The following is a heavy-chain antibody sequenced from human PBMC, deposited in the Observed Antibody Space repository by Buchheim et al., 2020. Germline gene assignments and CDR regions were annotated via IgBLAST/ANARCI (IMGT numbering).Heavy chain of an antibody. D-gene: IGHD1-1*01. CDR2: IYSGGST. CDR3: ARDQTGTTGENWFDP. V-gene: IGHV3-66*01. Sequence: EVQLVESGGGLVQPGGSLRLSCAASGFTVSSNYMSWVRQAPRKGLEWVSVIYSGGSTYYADSVKGRFTISRDNSKNTLYLQMNSLRAEDTAVYYCARDQTGTTGENWFDPWGQGTL. CDR1: GFTVSSNY. J-gene: IGHJ5*02.